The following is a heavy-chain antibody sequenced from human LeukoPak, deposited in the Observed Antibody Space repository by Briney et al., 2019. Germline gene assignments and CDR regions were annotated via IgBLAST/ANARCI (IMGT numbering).Heavy chain of an antibody. CDR2: ISYDGSNK. D-gene: IGHD3-3*01. CDR1: GFTFSSYA. CDR3: ARGSRITIFGVVILQRNTNWFDP. Sequence: GGSLRLSCAASGFTFSSYAMPWVRQAPGKGLEWVAVISYDGSNKYYADSVKGRFTISRDNSKNTLYLQMNSLRAEDTAVYYCARGSRITIFGVVILQRNTNWFDPWGQGTLVTVSS. V-gene: IGHV3-30-3*01. J-gene: IGHJ5*02.